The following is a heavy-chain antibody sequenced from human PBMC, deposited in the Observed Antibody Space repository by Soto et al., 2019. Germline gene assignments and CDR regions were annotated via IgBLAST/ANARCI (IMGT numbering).Heavy chain of an antibody. V-gene: IGHV4-34*01. Sequence: SETLSLTCAVYGGSFSGYYWSWIRQPPGKGLEWIGEINHSGSTNYNPSLKSRVTISVDTSKNQFSLKLSSVTAADTAVYYCARSSPIRIAAAGTVDYWGQGTLVTVSS. CDR3: ARSSPIRIAAAGTVDY. J-gene: IGHJ4*02. D-gene: IGHD6-13*01. CDR2: INHSGST. CDR1: GGSFSGYY.